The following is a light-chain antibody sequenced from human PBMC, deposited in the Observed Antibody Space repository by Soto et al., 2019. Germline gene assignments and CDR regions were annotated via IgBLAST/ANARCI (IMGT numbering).Light chain of an antibody. J-gene: IGLJ3*02. V-gene: IGLV2-11*01. CDR2: GVS. CDR1: NSDVGGYNY. CDR3: QSYDSSNPVV. Sequence: QSALTQPRSVSGSPGQSVTISCTGTNSDVGGYNYVSWYQQYPGKAPKLMISGVSERPSGVPDRFSGSIDTSSNSASLTISGLKTEDEADYYCQSYDSSNPVVIGGGTQLTVL.